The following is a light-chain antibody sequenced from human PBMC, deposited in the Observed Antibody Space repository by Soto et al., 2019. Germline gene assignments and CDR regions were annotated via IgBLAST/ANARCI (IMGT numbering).Light chain of an antibody. J-gene: IGKJ1*01. CDR1: QSVSSY. V-gene: IGKV3-11*01. CDR2: DAS. Sequence: EIVLTQSPATLSLSPWERATLSCRASQSVSSYVAWYQQKPGQAPRLLIYDASNRATGIPDRFSGSGSGTDFTLTISSLEPEDFAAYYCQQRSNWPRTFGQGTKVDIK. CDR3: QQRSNWPRT.